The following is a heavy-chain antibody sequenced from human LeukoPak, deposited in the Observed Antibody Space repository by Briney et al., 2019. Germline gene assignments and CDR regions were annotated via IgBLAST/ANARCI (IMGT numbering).Heavy chain of an antibody. CDR1: GYTFTSYD. CDR2: MNPNSGNT. D-gene: IGHD2-2*01. J-gene: IGHJ4*02. Sequence: ASVKVSCKASGYTFTSYDINWVRQATGQGLEWMGWMNPNSGNTGYAQKFQGRVTMTRNTSISTAYMELSSLRSEDTAVYYCARLDCSGTSCCFDYWGQGTLVTVSS. CDR3: ARLDCSGTSCCFDY. V-gene: IGHV1-8*01.